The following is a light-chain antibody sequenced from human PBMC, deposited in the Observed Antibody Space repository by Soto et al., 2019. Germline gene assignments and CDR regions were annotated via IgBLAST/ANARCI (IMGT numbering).Light chain of an antibody. V-gene: IGKV3-15*01. J-gene: IGKJ1*01. Sequence: RVMMPAPATPFLSPREKDTHPSRGLQSVSTNVAWYQQKPGQAPRLLIYGASTRATDIPARFSGSGSGTDFTLTISSLQSEDFAVYYCQQYNNWPPWTFGQGTKVDIK. CDR2: GAS. CDR1: QSVSTN. CDR3: QQYNNWPPWT.